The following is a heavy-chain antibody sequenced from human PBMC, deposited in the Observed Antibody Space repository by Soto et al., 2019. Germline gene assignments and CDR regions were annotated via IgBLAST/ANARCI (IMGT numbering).Heavy chain of an antibody. V-gene: IGHV3-66*04. J-gene: IGHJ6*02. Sequence: PGGSLRLSCAASGFTVSSNYMSWVRQAPGKGLERVSVIYSGGSTYYAGSVKGRFTISRDNSKNTLYLQMNSLRAEDTAVYYCARPRGDCSGGSCYSKYGMDVWGQGTTVTVSS. CDR1: GFTVSSNY. CDR2: IYSGGST. D-gene: IGHD2-15*01. CDR3: ARPRGDCSGGSCYSKYGMDV.